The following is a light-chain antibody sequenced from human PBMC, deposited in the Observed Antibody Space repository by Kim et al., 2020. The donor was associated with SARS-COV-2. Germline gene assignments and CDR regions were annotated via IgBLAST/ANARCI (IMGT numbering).Light chain of an antibody. J-gene: IGKJ2*01. CDR3: QQRIRWPVT. CDR1: QSVGSQ. Sequence: PGERATHSCRASQSVGSQLAWYQQKPGQTPRLLIYDASSRATGIPARFSGSGSGTDFTLTISSLEPEDFAVYYCQQRIRWPVTFGQGTKLEI. V-gene: IGKV3-11*01. CDR2: DAS.